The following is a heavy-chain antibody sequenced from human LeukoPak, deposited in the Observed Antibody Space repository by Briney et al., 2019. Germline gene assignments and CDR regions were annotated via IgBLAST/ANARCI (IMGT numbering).Heavy chain of an antibody. CDR3: ARLVLEWELLRRAAFDI. V-gene: IGHV5-51*01. CDR2: IYPGDSDT. J-gene: IGHJ3*02. Sequence: GESLKISCKGSGYSFTSYWIGWVRQMPGKGLEWMGIIYPGDSDTRYSPSFQGQVTISADKSISTAYLQWSSLKASDTAMYYCARLVLEWELLRRAAFDIWGQGTMVTVSS. D-gene: IGHD1-26*01. CDR1: GYSFTSYW.